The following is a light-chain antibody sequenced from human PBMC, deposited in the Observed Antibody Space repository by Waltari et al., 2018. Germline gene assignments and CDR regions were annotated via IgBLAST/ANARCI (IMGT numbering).Light chain of an antibody. CDR1: PTVETNY. Sequence: ILKQSPGTLSLSPGEGATLFCRASPTVETNYIAWYQQKPGQSPKLLIDKTTNRATGVPDRFSGSGSGTDFSLNIDMLEPGDSAVYFCQQFGGSPMYTFGQGTKLEI. V-gene: IGKV3-20*01. CDR3: QQFGGSPMYT. CDR2: KTT. J-gene: IGKJ2*01.